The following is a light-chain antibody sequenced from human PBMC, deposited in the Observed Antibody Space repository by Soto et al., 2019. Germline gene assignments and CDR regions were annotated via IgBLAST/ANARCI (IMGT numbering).Light chain of an antibody. V-gene: IGKV1-33*01. CDR3: QQYYNLPLT. Sequence: DIQMTQSPSSLSASVGDRVTITCQASQDIGNCLHWYQQKPGKAPKLLIYDASYLETGVPSRFSGGGSGTDFTVTISSLQPADIATYYCQQYYNLPLTFGGGTKVEIK. CDR2: DAS. CDR1: QDIGNC. J-gene: IGKJ4*01.